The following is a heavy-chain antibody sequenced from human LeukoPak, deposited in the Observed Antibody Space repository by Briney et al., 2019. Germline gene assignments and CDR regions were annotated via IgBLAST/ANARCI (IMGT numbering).Heavy chain of an antibody. CDR1: GYTFTGYY. CDR3: ATATITMVRGENWFDP. V-gene: IGHV1-2*02. Sequence: GASVKVSCKASGYTFTGYYMHWVRQAPGQGLEWMGWINPNSGGTNYAQKFQGRVTMTEDTSTDTAYMELSSLRSEDTAVYYCATATITMVRGENWFDPWGQGTLVTVSS. D-gene: IGHD3-10*01. J-gene: IGHJ5*02. CDR2: INPNSGGT.